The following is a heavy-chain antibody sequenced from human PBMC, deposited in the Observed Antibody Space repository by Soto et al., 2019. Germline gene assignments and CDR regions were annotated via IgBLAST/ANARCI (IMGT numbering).Heavy chain of an antibody. Sequence: GGSLRLSCAASGFTFSSYAMSWVRQAPGKGLEWVSAISGSGGSTYYADSVKGRFTISRDNSKNTLYLQMNSLRAEDTAVYYCAGSEMATSADEYFQHWGQGTLVTVSS. CDR3: AGSEMATSADEYFQH. J-gene: IGHJ1*01. D-gene: IGHD5-12*01. CDR1: GFTFSSYA. CDR2: ISGSGGST. V-gene: IGHV3-23*01.